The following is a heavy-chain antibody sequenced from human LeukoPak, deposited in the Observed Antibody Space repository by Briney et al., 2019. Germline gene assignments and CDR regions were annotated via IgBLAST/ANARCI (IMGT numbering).Heavy chain of an antibody. CDR3: ARDGAVSGVYWYFDL. J-gene: IGHJ2*01. D-gene: IGHD6-19*01. V-gene: IGHV3-48*03. Sequence: GGSLRLSCAASGFTFNSYEMNWVRQAPGKGLEWVSYINSGGSARYYADFVKGRLTISRDNAKNSLYLQMSNLRDEDAAVYYCARDGAVSGVYWYFDLWGRGTLVTVSS. CDR1: GFTFNSYE. CDR2: INSGGSAR.